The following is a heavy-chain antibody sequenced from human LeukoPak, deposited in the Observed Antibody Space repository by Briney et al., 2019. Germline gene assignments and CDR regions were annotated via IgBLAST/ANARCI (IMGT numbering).Heavy chain of an antibody. CDR3: ARLRSTYWYFDL. CDR2: IYTSGTT. Sequence: PSDTLSLTCTVSGGSISLYYWSWLRQPAGKGLEWLGRIYTSGTTHYNPSLKSRVTMSVDTSKNQFSLKLSSVTAADTAVYYCARLRSTYWYFDLWGRGTLVTVSS. J-gene: IGHJ2*01. D-gene: IGHD4-17*01. V-gene: IGHV4-4*07. CDR1: GGSISLYY.